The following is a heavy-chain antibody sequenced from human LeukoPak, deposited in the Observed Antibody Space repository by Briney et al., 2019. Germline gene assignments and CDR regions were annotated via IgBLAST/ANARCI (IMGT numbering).Heavy chain of an antibody. J-gene: IGHJ4*02. Sequence: GGSLRLSCAASGFTFSYYGMNWVRQAPGKGLEWVSGISGSGDRTYYEDSVKGRFTISRDNSKNTLYLQMNSLRAEDTAVYYCAKRGAEVGQTVAPGDYWGQGTLVTVSS. D-gene: IGHD1-26*01. CDR2: ISGSGDRT. CDR1: GFTFSYYG. CDR3: AKRGAEVGQTVAPGDY. V-gene: IGHV3-23*01.